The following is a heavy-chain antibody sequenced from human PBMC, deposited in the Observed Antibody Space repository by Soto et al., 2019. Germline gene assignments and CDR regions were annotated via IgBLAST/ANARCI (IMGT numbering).Heavy chain of an antibody. CDR3: ARRVYCVNYYCYHYGMDF. CDR2: IYPGDSDT. J-gene: IGHJ6*02. CDR1: GYIFTSYW. D-gene: IGHD2-8*01. Sequence: ESLKISCKGSGYIFTSYWIGWVRQMPGKGLEWMGIIYPGDSDTRYSPSFQGQVTISADKSISTAYLQWSSLKASDTAMYYCARRVYCVNYYCYHYGMDFWGQGTMGTGSS. V-gene: IGHV5-51*01.